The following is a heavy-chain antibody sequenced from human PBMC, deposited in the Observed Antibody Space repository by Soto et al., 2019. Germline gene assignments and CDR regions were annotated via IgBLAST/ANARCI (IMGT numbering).Heavy chain of an antibody. D-gene: IGHD3-22*01. CDR1: GYTLTELS. J-gene: IGHJ5*02. CDR3: ATYRPSYSREFWVWFDP. V-gene: IGHV1-24*01. Sequence: ASVKVSCKVSGYTLTELSMHWVRQAPGKGLEWMGGFDPEDGETIYAQKFQGRVNMTEDTSTDTAYMELSSLRSEDTAVYYCATYRPSYSREFWVWFDPWGQGTLVTVSS. CDR2: FDPEDGET.